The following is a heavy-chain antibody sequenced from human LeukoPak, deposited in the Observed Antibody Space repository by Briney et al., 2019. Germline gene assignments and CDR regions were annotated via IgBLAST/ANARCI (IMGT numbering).Heavy chain of an antibody. D-gene: IGHD3-22*01. V-gene: IGHV4-38-2*02. J-gene: IGHJ3*01. Sequence: PSETLSLTCTVSGYSISSGYYWGWIRRSPGKGLEWIATIFHSGSIYYSPSLKSRVTLSVDTSKNQFFLKLNSVNAADTAVYYCARMGVSYYYDSSTYYPLAFDVWGQGTVVTVSS. CDR3: ARMGVSYYYDSSTYYPLAFDV. CDR1: GYSISSGYY. CDR2: IFHSGSI.